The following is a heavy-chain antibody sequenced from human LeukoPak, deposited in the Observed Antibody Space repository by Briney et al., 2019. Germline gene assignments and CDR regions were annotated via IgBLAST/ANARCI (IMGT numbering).Heavy chain of an antibody. J-gene: IGHJ4*02. CDR3: ARGYDFDY. D-gene: IGHD3-3*01. Sequence: GGSLRLSCAASGFTFSRYSMNWVRQAPGKGLEWASYISSSSSTIYYADSVKGRFTISRDNAKNSVYLQMNSLRDEDTAVYYCARGYDFDYWGQGTLVTVSS. CDR2: ISSSSSTI. V-gene: IGHV3-48*02. CDR1: GFTFSRYS.